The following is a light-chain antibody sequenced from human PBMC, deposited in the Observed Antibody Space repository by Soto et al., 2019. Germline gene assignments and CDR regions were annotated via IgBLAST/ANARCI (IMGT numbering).Light chain of an antibody. Sequence: DIQMTQSPSTLSASVGDRVTITCRASQSIGRFLAWYQHQPGKAPKLLIYDASTLESGAPSGFNGTGSGTKFSFSITILQPEDFGTYYCQQCYMGWTFGQGTKVDFK. CDR1: QSIGRF. CDR3: QQCYMGWT. J-gene: IGKJ1*01. V-gene: IGKV1-5*01. CDR2: DAS.